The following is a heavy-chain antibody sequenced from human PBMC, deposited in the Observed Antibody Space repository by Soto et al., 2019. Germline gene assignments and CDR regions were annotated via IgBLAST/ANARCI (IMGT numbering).Heavy chain of an antibody. Sequence: PSETLSLTCTVSGGSITNPGNYWSWIRQPPGKDLEWIGNIFYRGSTYYNPALESRVSISLDTSRNQFSLKLKSVTAADTALYYCAREPEETMVPHEWGQGTLVTVSS. CDR2: IFYRGST. D-gene: IGHD3-10*01. CDR3: AREPEETMVPHE. CDR1: GGSITNPGNY. V-gene: IGHV4-30-4*01. J-gene: IGHJ4*02.